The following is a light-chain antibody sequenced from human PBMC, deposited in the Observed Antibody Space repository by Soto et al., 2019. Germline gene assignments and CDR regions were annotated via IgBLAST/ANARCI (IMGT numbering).Light chain of an antibody. CDR3: QQRSNWPPLT. Sequence: ETVLTQSPATLSSSPGERVTLSCRASQSVTTYLAWYQHKPGQAPRLLIYGASTRATGIPARFSGSGSGTEFTLTISSLQSEDLAVYYCQQRSNWPPLTFGGGTKVDIK. CDR1: QSVTTY. CDR2: GAS. J-gene: IGKJ4*01. V-gene: IGKV3-11*01.